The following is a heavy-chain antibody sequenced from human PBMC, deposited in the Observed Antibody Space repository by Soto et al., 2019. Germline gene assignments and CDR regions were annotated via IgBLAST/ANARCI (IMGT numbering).Heavy chain of an antibody. CDR2: ISSSGGST. J-gene: IGHJ6*02. Sequence: GGSLRLSCAASGFTFSSHDMNWVRQAPGKGLEWVSAISSSGGSTYYADSVKGRFTISRDNSKNTLYLQMSSLRAEDTAVYYCAKILGSGAYYYYVLDVWGQGTTVTVSS. CDR3: AKILGSGAYYYYVLDV. D-gene: IGHD3-3*01. V-gene: IGHV3-23*01. CDR1: GFTFSSHD.